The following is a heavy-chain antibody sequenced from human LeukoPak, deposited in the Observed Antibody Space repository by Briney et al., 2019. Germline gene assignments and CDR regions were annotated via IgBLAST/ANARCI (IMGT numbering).Heavy chain of an antibody. V-gene: IGHV3-21*01. CDR2: ITGSSSHI. CDR3: ARDGLYCSSTSCFFDY. Sequence: GGSLRLSCAASGFTFSSYSMSWVRQAPGKGLEWVSAITGSSSHIYYADSVKGRFTISRDNAKKSMYLQMNSLRAEDTAVYYCARDGLYCSSTSCFFDYWGQGTLVTVSS. D-gene: IGHD2-2*01. CDR1: GFTFSSYS. J-gene: IGHJ4*02.